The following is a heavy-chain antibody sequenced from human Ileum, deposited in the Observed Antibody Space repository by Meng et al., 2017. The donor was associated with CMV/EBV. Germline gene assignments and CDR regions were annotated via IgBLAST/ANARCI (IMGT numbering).Heavy chain of an antibody. CDR1: GGSFSGYH. D-gene: IGHD1-26*01. V-gene: IGHV4-34*02. Sequence: QVQLQQVGVGLFKPSETLSLTCGVYGGSFSGYHWSWIRQLPGKGLEWIGEINHSGGSNYNPSLKSRVTISLDTSKTQFSLKLNSVAAADTAVYYCATGTSQAWELLHSWGQGILVTVSS. CDR3: ATGTSQAWELLHS. CDR2: INHSGGS. J-gene: IGHJ4*02.